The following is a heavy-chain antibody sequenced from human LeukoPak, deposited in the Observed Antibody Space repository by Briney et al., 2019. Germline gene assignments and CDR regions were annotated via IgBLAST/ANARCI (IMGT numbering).Heavy chain of an antibody. CDR3: ARVHTSQYYYDSSGYYYFDY. Sequence: ASVKVSCKASGYTFTSYGISWVRQAPGQGLEWMGWITTYNGNTNYAQNLQGRVTITADESTSTAYMELSSLRSEDTAVYYCARVHTSQYYYDSSGYYYFDYWGQGTLVTVSS. D-gene: IGHD3-22*01. V-gene: IGHV1-18*01. CDR1: GYTFTSYG. CDR2: ITTYNGNT. J-gene: IGHJ4*02.